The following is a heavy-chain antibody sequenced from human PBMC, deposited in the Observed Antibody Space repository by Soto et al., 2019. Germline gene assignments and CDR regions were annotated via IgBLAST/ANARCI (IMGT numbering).Heavy chain of an antibody. V-gene: IGHV1-46*01. CDR2: INPSGGST. J-gene: IGHJ6*03. Sequence: ASVKVSCKASGYTFTSYYMHWVRQAPGQGLEWMGIINPSGGSTSYAQKFQGRVTMTRNTSISTAYMELSGLRSEDTAVYYCARGPPPFWSGYVFSYYYYMDVWGKGTTVTVSS. D-gene: IGHD3-3*01. CDR3: ARGPPPFWSGYVFSYYYYMDV. CDR1: GYTFTSYY.